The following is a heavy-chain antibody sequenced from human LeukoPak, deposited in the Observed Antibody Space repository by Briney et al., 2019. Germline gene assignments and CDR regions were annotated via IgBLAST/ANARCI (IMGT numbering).Heavy chain of an antibody. D-gene: IGHD2-2*01. J-gene: IGHJ6*03. CDR3: ARDRGDIVVVPAAKGGYYYYYMDV. CDR1: GGTFSSYA. CDR2: IIPILGIA. Sequence: SVKVSCKASGGTFSSYAISWVRQAPGQGLEWMGRIIPILGIANYAQKLQGRVTITTDESTNTAYMELSSLRSEDTAVYYCARDRGDIVVVPAAKGGYYYYYMDVWGKGTTVTVSS. V-gene: IGHV1-69*04.